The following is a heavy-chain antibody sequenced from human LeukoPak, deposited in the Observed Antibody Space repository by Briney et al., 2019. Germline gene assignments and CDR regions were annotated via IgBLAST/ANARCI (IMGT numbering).Heavy chain of an antibody. CDR1: GYTFTHYY. D-gene: IGHD3-3*01. J-gene: IGHJ4*02. CDR3: ARGITIYGVMIIYFDS. CDR2: IKPDGCDT. Sequence: ASVKVSCQASGYTFTHYYLHWVRQAPGHGLDGMGWIKPDGCDTNYAQTLQGSVTMTRDTSIRTASMELTNLSSDDTAVYYCARGITIYGVMIIYFDSWGQGTLVTVSS. V-gene: IGHV1-2*02.